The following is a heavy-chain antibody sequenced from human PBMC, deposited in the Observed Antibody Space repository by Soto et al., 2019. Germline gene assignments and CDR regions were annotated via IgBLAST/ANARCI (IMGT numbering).Heavy chain of an antibody. CDR3: ARGTPASGWYWSYYGMDV. J-gene: IGHJ6*02. Sequence: PSETLSLTCTFSGGSISSGGYYLSWIRQHPGKGLEWIGYIYYSGSTYYNPSLKSRVTISVDTSKNQFSLKLGSVTAADTAVYYCARGTPASGWYWSYYGMDVWGQGTTVTVSS. CDR2: IYYSGST. V-gene: IGHV4-31*03. CDR1: GGSISSGGYY. D-gene: IGHD6-19*01.